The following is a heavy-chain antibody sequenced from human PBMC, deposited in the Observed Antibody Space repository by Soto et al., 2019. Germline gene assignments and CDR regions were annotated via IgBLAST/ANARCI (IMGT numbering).Heavy chain of an antibody. V-gene: IGHV5-51*01. Sequence: PGESLKISCKGSGYSFTSYSIGWVRQMPGKGLEWLGTLYPGDSATRYRPSFQGHATTSADKSISTAYLQWSSLKASDTAMYYCARQATMGYYYYYGMDVWGQGTTVAVSS. CDR3: ARQATMGYYYYYGMDV. J-gene: IGHJ6*02. CDR1: GYSFTSYS. CDR2: LYPGDSAT. D-gene: IGHD1-26*01.